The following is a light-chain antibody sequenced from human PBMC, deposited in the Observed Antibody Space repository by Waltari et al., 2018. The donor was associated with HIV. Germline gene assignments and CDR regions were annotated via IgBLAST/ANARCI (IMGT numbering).Light chain of an antibody. J-gene: IGKJ5*01. Sequence: EIVLTQSPATLSLSPGDRATLSCRASQSINNYLAWYQQRPGQAPRLLISDASNGATGIPPRFSGSGSGTDFTLTISSLEPEDFAVYDCQQRSNWPLTFGQGTRLEIK. CDR3: QQRSNWPLT. CDR2: DAS. V-gene: IGKV3-11*01. CDR1: QSINNY.